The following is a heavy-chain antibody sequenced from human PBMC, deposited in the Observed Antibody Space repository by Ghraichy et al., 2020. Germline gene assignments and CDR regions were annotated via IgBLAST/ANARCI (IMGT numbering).Heavy chain of an antibody. CDR2: IYYSGST. Sequence: SQTLSLTCSVSGGSISISSYYWGWIRQPPGKGLEWIGSIYYSGSTYYNPSLKSRVTKSVDTSKNQFSLKLSSVTAADTAVYYCARHGGTWNYIDYWGQGTLVTVSS. J-gene: IGHJ4*02. CDR3: ARHGGTWNYIDY. D-gene: IGHD3-16*01. V-gene: IGHV4-39*01. CDR1: GGSISISSYY.